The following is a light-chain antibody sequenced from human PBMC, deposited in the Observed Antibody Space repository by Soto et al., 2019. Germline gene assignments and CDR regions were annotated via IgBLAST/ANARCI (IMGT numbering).Light chain of an antibody. V-gene: IGLV2-23*02. CDR3: CSYAGNLVV. CDR1: SSDFGSYNL. J-gene: IGLJ2*01. Sequence: QSALTQPASVSGSPRQSITISCTGTSSDFGSYNLVSWYQQHPGKAPKLMIYEVSKRPSGVSNRFSGSKSGNTASLTISGLQAEDEADYYCCSYAGNLVVFGGGTKVTV. CDR2: EVS.